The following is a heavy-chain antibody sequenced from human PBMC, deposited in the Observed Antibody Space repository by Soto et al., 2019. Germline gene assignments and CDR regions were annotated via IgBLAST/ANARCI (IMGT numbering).Heavy chain of an antibody. CDR1: DDSINSDKYY. V-gene: IGHV4-39*01. Sequence: SETLSLTCSVSDDSINSDKYYWGWIRQPPGKGLEWIGSIYYRGNAYYNQSLQTRVTISLDKSRSQFSLKLNSVTAADSAVYFCARLEGLATISHYFDFWGPGALVTVSS. D-gene: IGHD3-9*01. J-gene: IGHJ4*02. CDR3: ARLEGLATISHYFDF. CDR2: IYYRGNA.